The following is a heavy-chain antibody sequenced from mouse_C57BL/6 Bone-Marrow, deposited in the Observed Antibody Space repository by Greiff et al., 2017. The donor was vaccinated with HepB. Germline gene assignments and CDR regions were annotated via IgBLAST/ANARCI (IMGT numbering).Heavy chain of an antibody. D-gene: IGHD1-2*01. J-gene: IGHJ3*01. Sequence: EVQLVESGAELVRPGASVKLSCTASGFNIKDDYMHWVKQRPEQGLEWIGWIDPENGDTEYASKFQGKATITADTSSNTAYLQLSSLTSEDTAVYYCTTGGLRPFAYWGQGTLVTVSA. V-gene: IGHV14-4*01. CDR2: IDPENGDT. CDR3: TTGGLRPFAY. CDR1: GFNIKDDY.